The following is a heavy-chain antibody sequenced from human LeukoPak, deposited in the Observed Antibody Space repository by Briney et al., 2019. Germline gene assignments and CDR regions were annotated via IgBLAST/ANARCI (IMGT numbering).Heavy chain of an antibody. Sequence: ASVKVSCKASGYTFTGYYIHWVRQAPGQGLEWMGWINPKSGGANYAQKFQGRVTMTRDTSISTTYMELSRLSSDDTAVYYCARNGRGTYDYWGQGTLVTVSS. CDR2: INPKSGGA. CDR3: ARNGRGTYDY. CDR1: GYTFTGYY. D-gene: IGHD3-16*01. V-gene: IGHV1-2*02. J-gene: IGHJ4*02.